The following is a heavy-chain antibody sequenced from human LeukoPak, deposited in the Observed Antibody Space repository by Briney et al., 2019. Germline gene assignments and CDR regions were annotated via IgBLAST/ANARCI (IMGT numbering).Heavy chain of an antibody. Sequence: GGSLRLSCAASGFTFSNYEMNWVRQTPGKGLEWVSYISSSGSTIYYADSVKGRFTISRDNAKNSLYLQMNSLRAEDTAVYYCARFTFYWDTSRYFLFDYWGQGALVTVSS. CDR3: ARFTFYWDTSRYFLFDY. CDR1: GFTFSNYE. V-gene: IGHV3-48*03. CDR2: ISSSGSTI. D-gene: IGHD3-22*01. J-gene: IGHJ4*02.